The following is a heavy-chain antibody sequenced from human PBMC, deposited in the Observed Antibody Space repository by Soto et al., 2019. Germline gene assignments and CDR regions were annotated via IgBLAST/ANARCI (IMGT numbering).Heavy chain of an antibody. CDR1: DFSISSGHY. D-gene: IGHD6-13*01. CDR2: IYHSGTT. J-gene: IGHJ4*02. V-gene: IGHV4-38-2*01. Sequence: PSETLSLTCAVSDFSISSGHYWGWIRQPPGKGLEWIGSIYHSGTTYNNPSLKSRVTISEDTSKNQFSLKLLSVTTADTAVYFCAAGEASSRNLAPYYLDFWGQGTLVTVSS. CDR3: AAGEASSRNLAPYYLDF.